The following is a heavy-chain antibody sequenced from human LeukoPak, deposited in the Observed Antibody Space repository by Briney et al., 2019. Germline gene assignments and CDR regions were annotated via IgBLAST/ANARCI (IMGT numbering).Heavy chain of an antibody. CDR3: AKDYDYGDYAAFDI. V-gene: IGHV3-30*18. CDR1: GFTFSSYG. D-gene: IGHD4-17*01. CDR2: ISYDGSNK. Sequence: GGSLRLSCAASGFTFSSYGMHWVRQAPGKGLEWVAVISYDGSNKYYADSVKGRFIISRDNSKNTLYLQMNSLRAEDTAVYYCAKDYDYGDYAAFDIWGQGTMVTVSS. J-gene: IGHJ3*02.